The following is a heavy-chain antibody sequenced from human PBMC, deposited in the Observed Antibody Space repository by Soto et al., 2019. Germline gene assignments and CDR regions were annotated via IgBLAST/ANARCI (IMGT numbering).Heavy chain of an antibody. V-gene: IGHV4-39*07. CDR2: VSYSGST. Sequence: SETLCLTCTVSGDYISNTYYWGWIRQPPGKGLEWIGTVSYSGSTYYNPSLKSRVTISVDTSKNQFSLKLSSVTAADTAVYYCAGQPTAGSYYDLGSYYYYYAMDVWGQGTTVTVSS. CDR1: GDYISNTYY. J-gene: IGHJ6*02. D-gene: IGHD3-10*01. CDR3: AGQPTAGSYYDLGSYYYYYAMDV.